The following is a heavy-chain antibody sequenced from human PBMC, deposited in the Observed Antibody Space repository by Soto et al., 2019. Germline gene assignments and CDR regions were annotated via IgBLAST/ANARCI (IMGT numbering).Heavy chain of an antibody. J-gene: IGHJ5*02. CDR2: ISGSGGST. V-gene: IGHV3-23*01. CDR1: GFTFSSYA. CDR3: ARRTHIVVVTASKFDP. D-gene: IGHD2-21*02. Sequence: GGSLRLSCAASGFTFSSYAMSWVRQAPGKGLEWVSAISGSGGSTYYADSVKGRFTISRDNSKNTLYLQMNSLRAEDTAVYYCARRTHIVVVTASKFDPWGQGTLVTVSS.